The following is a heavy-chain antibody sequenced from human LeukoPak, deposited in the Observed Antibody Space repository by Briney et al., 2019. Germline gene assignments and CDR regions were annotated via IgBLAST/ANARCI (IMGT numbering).Heavy chain of an antibody. CDR1: GGTFSSYA. V-gene: IGHV1-69*04. CDR2: IIPILGIA. D-gene: IGHD3-22*01. Sequence: GTSVKVSCKASGGTFSSYAISWVRQAPGQGLEWMGRIIPILGIANYAQKFQGRVTITADKSTSTAYMELSSLRSEDTAVYYCARDWEYYYDSSGYFDLWGRGNLVTVSS. CDR3: ARDWEYYYDSSGYFDL. J-gene: IGHJ2*01.